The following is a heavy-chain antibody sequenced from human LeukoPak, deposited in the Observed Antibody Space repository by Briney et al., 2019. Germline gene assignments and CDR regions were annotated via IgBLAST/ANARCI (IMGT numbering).Heavy chain of an antibody. CDR3: ARGGGITMVRGARYFDY. J-gene: IGHJ4*02. D-gene: IGHD3-10*01. CDR2: IYYSGST. CDR1: GGSISSGDYY. V-gene: IGHV4-30-4*01. Sequence: SQTLSLTCTVSGGSISSGDYYWSWIRQPPGKGLEWIGYIYYSGSTYYNPSLKSRVTISVDTSKNQFSLKLSSVTAADTAVYYCARGGGITMVRGARYFDYWGQGTLVTVSS.